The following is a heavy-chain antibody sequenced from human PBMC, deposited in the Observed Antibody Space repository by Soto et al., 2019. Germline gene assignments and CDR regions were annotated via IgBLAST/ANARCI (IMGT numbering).Heavy chain of an antibody. J-gene: IGHJ5*02. V-gene: IGHV1-2*02. CDR2: INPNSGGT. D-gene: IGHD6-6*01. CDR3: ARDVAARSWFDP. CDR1: GYTFTGYY. Sequence: SVKVSCKASGYTFTGYYMHWVRQAPGQGLEWMGWINPNSGGTNYAQKFQGRVTMTRDTSISTAYMELSRLRSDDTAVYYCARDVAARSWFDPWGQGTLVTVSS.